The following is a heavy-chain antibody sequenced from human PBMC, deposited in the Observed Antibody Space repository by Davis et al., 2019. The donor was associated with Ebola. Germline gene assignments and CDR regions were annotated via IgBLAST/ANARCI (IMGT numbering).Heavy chain of an antibody. CDR1: GFIFSNYA. V-gene: IGHV3-74*01. Sequence: GESLKISCAASGFIFSNYAMHWVRQAPGKGLVWVSRINSDGSSTSYADSVKGRFTISRDNAKNTLYLQMNSLRAEDTAVYYCARDRDAGFDWYFDLWGRGTLVTVSP. CDR2: INSDGSST. CDR3: ARDRDAGFDWYFDL. J-gene: IGHJ2*01. D-gene: IGHD3-10*01.